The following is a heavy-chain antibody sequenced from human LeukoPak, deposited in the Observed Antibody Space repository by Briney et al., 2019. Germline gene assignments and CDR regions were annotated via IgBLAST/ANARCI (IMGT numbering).Heavy chain of an antibody. CDR1: GYTXTRYG. D-gene: IGHD4-17*01. V-gene: IGHV1-18*01. J-gene: IGHJ4*02. Sequence: ASVKVSCKASGYTXTRYGISWVRQAPGQGLEWMGWISGHNGQTKYAQKFQGRVTMTTDTSTSTAYMELRSLRFDDTAMYYCARGYDYGDYVGDFDYWGQGTLVTVSS. CDR3: ARGYDYGDYVGDFDY. CDR2: ISGHNGQT.